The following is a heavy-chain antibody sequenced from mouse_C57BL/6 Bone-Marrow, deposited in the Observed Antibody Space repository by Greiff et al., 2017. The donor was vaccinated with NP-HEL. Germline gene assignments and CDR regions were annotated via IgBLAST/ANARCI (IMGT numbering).Heavy chain of an antibody. CDR2: IDPEDGET. V-gene: IGHV14-2*01. J-gene: IGHJ4*01. CDR1: GFNIKDYY. Sequence: VQLQQSGAELVKPGALVKLSCTASGFNIKDYYMHWVKQRTEQGLEWIGRIDPEDGETKYAPKFQGKATITADTSSNTAYLQLSSLTSEYTAVYYCAAYSNYIYYAMDYWGQGTSVTVSS. CDR3: AAYSNYIYYAMDY. D-gene: IGHD2-5*01.